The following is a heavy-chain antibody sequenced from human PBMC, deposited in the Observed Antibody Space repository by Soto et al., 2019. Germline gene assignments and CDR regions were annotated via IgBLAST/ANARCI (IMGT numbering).Heavy chain of an antibody. Sequence: QVQLVQSGAEVKKPGSPVKVSCKASGGTFSSYAISWVRQAPGQGLEWMGGIIPIFGTANYAQKFQGRVTITADETPGTAYVQQSSLISEDTAVYYCARDRGSSWLNGRWFDPWGQGTLVTVSS. J-gene: IGHJ5*02. CDR3: ARDRGSSWLNGRWFDP. CDR2: IIPIFGTA. V-gene: IGHV1-69*12. CDR1: GGTFSSYA. D-gene: IGHD6-13*01.